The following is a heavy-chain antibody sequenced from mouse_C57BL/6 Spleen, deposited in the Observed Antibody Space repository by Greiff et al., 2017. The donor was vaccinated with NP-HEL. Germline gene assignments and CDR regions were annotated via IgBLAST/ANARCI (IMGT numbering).Heavy chain of an antibody. CDR2: IYPGDGDT. CDR3: ARDAPLWD. D-gene: IGHD6-2*01. CDR1: GYAFSSSW. Sequence: VQLQQSGPELVKPGASVKISCKASGYAFSSSWMNWVKQRPGQGLEWIGRIYPGDGDTNYNGKFKGKATMTADKSSSTAYMQLSSLTSEDSAVYICARDAPLWDWGQGTTLTVSS. V-gene: IGHV1-82*01. J-gene: IGHJ2*01.